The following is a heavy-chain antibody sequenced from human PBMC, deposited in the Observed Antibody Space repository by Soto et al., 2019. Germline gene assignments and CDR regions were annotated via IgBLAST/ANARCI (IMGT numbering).Heavy chain of an antibody. D-gene: IGHD3-10*01. V-gene: IGHV3-53*04. CDR3: VRGRYGSEIH. Sequence: GPMRLSCAAFEVTVSSNYRTWVRLAPGKGLEWVSLVYSGGATHYAASVKGRFTISTHSSQNTLFLQMNSLRTEDTATYYCVRGRYGSEIHWGQGTKVTVSS. CDR1: EVTVSSNY. J-gene: IGHJ1*01. CDR2: VYSGGAT.